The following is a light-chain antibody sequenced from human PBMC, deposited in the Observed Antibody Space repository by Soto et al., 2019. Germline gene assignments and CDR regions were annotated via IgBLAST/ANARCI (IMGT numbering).Light chain of an antibody. CDR1: QSVSSSY. V-gene: IGKV3-20*01. J-gene: IGKJ1*01. CDR3: QQYGSSLWT. CDR2: GAS. Sequence: EIVLTQSPGTLSLSPGERANLSCRASQSVSSSYLAWYQQKPGQAPRLLIYGASSRATGISDRFSGSGSGTDFTLTISRLEPEDFAVYYCQQYGSSLWTFGQGTKVDIK.